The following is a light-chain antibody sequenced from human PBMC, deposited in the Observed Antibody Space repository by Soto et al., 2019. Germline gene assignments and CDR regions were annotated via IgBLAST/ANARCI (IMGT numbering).Light chain of an antibody. CDR1: QSVSSSY. V-gene: IGKV3-20*01. CDR3: QQYGSSPTYT. J-gene: IGKJ2*01. Sequence: EIVMTQSPATLSVSPGERATLSCRASQSVSSSYLAWYQQKPGQAPRLLIYGASSRATGIPDRFSGSGSGTDFTLTISRLEPEDFALYYCQQYGSSPTYTFGQGTKVDI. CDR2: GAS.